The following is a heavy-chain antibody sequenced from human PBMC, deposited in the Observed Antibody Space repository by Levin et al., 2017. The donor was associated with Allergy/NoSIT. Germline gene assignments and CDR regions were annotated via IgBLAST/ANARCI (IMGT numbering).Heavy chain of an antibody. V-gene: IGHV3-30-3*01. CDR3: ARELGSTDDY. Sequence: PGGSLRLSCTASGFTFNNYPFHWVRQAPGKGLEWVASISYEGSHNYYGDSVKGRFTISRDISKNTLYLQMSRLSPDDTAVDYCARELGSTDDYGGQGTLVTVSS. CDR1: GFTFNNYP. CDR2: ISYEGSHN. D-gene: IGHD2-2*01. J-gene: IGHJ4*02.